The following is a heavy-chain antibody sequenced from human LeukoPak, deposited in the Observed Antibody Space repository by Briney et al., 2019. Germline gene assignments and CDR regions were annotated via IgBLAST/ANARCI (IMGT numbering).Heavy chain of an antibody. CDR2: INHSGST. CDR1: GGSFSGYY. J-gene: IGHJ6*02. V-gene: IGHV4-34*01. D-gene: IGHD2-2*01. Sequence: SETLSLTCAVYGGSFSGYYWSWIRQPPGKGLEWIGEINHSGSTNYNPSLKSRVTISVDTSKNQFSLKLGSVTAADTAVYYCARLVGSTSRHYYYYGMDVWGQGTTVTVSS. CDR3: ARLVGSTSRHYYYYGMDV.